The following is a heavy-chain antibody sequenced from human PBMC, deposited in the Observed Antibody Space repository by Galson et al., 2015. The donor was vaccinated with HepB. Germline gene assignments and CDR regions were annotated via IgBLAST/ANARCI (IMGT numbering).Heavy chain of an antibody. CDR1: GFTFSSYS. J-gene: IGHJ4*02. D-gene: IGHD6-13*01. CDR2: ISSSSSYI. CDR3: ARESYSSSWSQQYYFDY. V-gene: IGHV3-21*01. Sequence: SLRLSCAASGFTFSSYSMNWVRQAPGKGLEWVSSISSSSSYIYYADSVKGRFTISRDNAKNSLYLQMNSLRAEDTAVYYCARESYSSSWSQQYYFDYWGQGTLVTVSS.